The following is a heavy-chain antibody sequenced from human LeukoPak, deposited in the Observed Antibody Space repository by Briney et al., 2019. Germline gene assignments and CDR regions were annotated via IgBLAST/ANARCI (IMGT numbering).Heavy chain of an antibody. CDR1: GGSFTGYY. V-gene: IGHV4-34*01. D-gene: IGHD1-26*01. Sequence: SETLSLTCEVYGGSFTGYYWSCIRQPPGKGLEWIGEINQSGSTNYNPSLKSRVSISIDTSKEQFSLKLRSVTAADTAVYYCARKGAASRFDYWGQGTLVTVSS. CDR2: INQSGST. J-gene: IGHJ4*02. CDR3: ARKGAASRFDY.